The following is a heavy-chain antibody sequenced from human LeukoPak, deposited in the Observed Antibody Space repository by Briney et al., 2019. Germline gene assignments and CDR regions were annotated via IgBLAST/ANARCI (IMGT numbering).Heavy chain of an antibody. CDR2: INPNSGGT. Sequence: ASVKVSCKASGYTFTGHYMHWVRQAPGQGLEWMGWINPNSGGTNYAQKFQGRVTMTRDTSISTAYMELSRLRSDDTAVYYCARVRVLRFLEWLLIYWGQGALVTVSS. CDR1: GYTFTGHY. D-gene: IGHD3-3*01. J-gene: IGHJ4*02. V-gene: IGHV1-2*02. CDR3: ARVRVLRFLEWLLIY.